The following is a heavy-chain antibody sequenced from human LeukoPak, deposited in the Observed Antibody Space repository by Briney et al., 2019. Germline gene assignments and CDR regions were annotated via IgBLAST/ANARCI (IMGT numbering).Heavy chain of an antibody. CDR1: GFTFINYN. Sequence: KPGGSLRLSCAASGFTFINYNMSWVRQAPGKGLEWVSSISSSSVYKYYADSVKGRFTISRDNAKNSLFLQMNRLRAEDTAVYYCAREMVFGEPWGQGTLVTVSS. J-gene: IGHJ4*02. V-gene: IGHV3-21*01. CDR3: AREMVFGEP. CDR2: ISSSSVYK. D-gene: IGHD3-10*02.